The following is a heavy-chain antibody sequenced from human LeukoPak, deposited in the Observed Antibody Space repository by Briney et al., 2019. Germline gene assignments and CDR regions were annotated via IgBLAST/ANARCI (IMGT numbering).Heavy chain of an antibody. CDR1: GGSFSGYY. CDR2: INHSGST. CDR3: ARKYSGSYFSDY. J-gene: IGHJ4*02. V-gene: IGHV4-34*01. Sequence: SETLSLTCAVYGGSFSGYYWSWIRQPPGKGLEWIGEINHSGSTNYDPSLKSRVTISVDTSKNQFSLKLSSVTAADTAVYYCARKYSGSYFSDYWGQGTLVTVSS. D-gene: IGHD1-26*01.